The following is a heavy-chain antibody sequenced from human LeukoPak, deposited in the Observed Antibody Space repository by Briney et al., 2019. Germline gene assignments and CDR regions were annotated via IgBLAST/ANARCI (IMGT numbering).Heavy chain of an antibody. V-gene: IGHV4-59*02. CDR3: ARGSGWYPH. D-gene: IGHD6-19*01. CDR2: ISYSGDT. J-gene: IGHJ1*01. Sequence: SETLSLTCSVSGGSVGSNYWSWVRQPSGKGLEWIGYISYSGDTKYNPSLKSRLSMSVDTSKNQRSLMLTSVTAADTAVYYCARGSGWYPHWGQGTLVTVSS. CDR1: GGSVGSNY.